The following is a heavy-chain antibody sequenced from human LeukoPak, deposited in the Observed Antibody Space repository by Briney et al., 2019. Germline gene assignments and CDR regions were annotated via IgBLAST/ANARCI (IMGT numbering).Heavy chain of an antibody. D-gene: IGHD4-11*01. J-gene: IGHJ4*02. CDR3: ARARTTVTYDFDY. CDR2: FVPILDTT. Sequence: ASVEVSCKVSGGTFVNYAVSWVRQAPGQGLEWVGAFVPILDTTDYAQGFQGRATITVDSSKTTAYLELNSLTSGDTAMYYCARARTTVTYDFDYWGQGTLVAVSS. V-gene: IGHV1-69*10. CDR1: GGTFVNYA.